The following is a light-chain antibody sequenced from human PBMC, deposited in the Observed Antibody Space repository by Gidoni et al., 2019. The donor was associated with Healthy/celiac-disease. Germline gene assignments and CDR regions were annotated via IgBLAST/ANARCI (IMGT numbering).Light chain of an antibody. CDR1: QSVSSY. Sequence: EIVLTQSPATLSLSPGERATLSRRASQSVSSYLACYQQKPGQAPRLLIYDASNRATGIPARFSGSGSGTDFTLTISSLEPEDVAVYYCQQRSNWPPGFTFGPGTKVDIK. CDR2: DAS. J-gene: IGKJ3*01. V-gene: IGKV3-11*01. CDR3: QQRSNWPPGFT.